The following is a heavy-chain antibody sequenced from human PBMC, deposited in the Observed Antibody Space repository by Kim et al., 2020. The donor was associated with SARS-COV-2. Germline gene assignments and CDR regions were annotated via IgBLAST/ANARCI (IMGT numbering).Heavy chain of an antibody. CDR3: ARDMGVASYDY. J-gene: IGHJ4*02. V-gene: IGHV3-7*03. CDR1: GFSFYYYW. Sequence: GGSLRLSCTASGFSFYYYWISWVRLSPGKGLEWVANMKPDGSEEYYVDSVKGRFTISRDNAQNLQYLQMSSLRVEDTGIYYCARDMGVASYDYWGQGTL. D-gene: IGHD3-3*01. CDR2: MKPDGSEE.